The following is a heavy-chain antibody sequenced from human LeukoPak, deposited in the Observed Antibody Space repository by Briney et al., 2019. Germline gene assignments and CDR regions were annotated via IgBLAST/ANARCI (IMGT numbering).Heavy chain of an antibody. CDR2: ISYDGSNK. CDR3: ARDQDGYNYGY. J-gene: IGHJ4*02. CDR1: GFTFSSYA. V-gene: IGHV3-30*04. Sequence: GGSLRLSCAASGFTFSSYAMLWVRQAPGKGLEWVAVISYDGSNKYYADSVKGRFTISRDNSKNTLYLQMNSLRAEDTAVYYCARDQDGYNYGYWGQGTLVTVSS. D-gene: IGHD5-24*01.